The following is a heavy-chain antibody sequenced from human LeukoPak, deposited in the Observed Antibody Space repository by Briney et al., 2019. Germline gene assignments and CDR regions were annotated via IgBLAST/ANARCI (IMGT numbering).Heavy chain of an antibody. D-gene: IGHD2-2*01. V-gene: IGHV3-30-3*01. CDR2: ISYDGSNK. CDR3: AIDGIVVVPARLGGNWFDP. CDR1: GFTFSSYA. J-gene: IGHJ5*02. Sequence: GGSLRLSCAASGFTFSSYAMHWVRQAPGKGLEWVAVISYDGSNKYYADSVKGRFTISRDNSKNTLYLQMNSLRAEDTAVYYCAIDGIVVVPARLGGNWFDPWGQGTLVTASS.